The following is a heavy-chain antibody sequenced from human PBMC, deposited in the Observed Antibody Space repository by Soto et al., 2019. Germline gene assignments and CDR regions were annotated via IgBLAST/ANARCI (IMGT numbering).Heavy chain of an antibody. V-gene: IGHV1-8*01. CDR1: GYNFTNFD. CDR2: MNPSSGET. J-gene: IGHJ4*01. Sequence: ASVKVSCKTSGYNFTNFDINWVRQAPGRGLVWMGWMNPSSGETGSAQNFQGRVTMPRDISTRTFFMQLTSLRSEDTAIYYCARLAEYCNGIKCFSDFDFWGRGTQVTVSS. D-gene: IGHD2-15*01. CDR3: ARLAEYCNGIKCFSDFDF.